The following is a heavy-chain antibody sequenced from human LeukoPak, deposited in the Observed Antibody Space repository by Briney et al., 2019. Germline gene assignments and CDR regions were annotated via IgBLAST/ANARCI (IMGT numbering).Heavy chain of an antibody. CDR2: LHTDTGNP. CDR1: GYTFTSYA. CDR3: ARVGGYCSDANCYPKY. D-gene: IGHD2-8*01. Sequence: ASVKVSCKASGYTFTSYAMNWVRQAPGQGLEWMGWLHTDTGNPTYAQGFTGRFVFSLDSSVSTAYLQISGLKAEGTAVYYCARVGGYCSDANCYPKYWGQGTLVTVSS. J-gene: IGHJ4*02. V-gene: IGHV7-4-1*02.